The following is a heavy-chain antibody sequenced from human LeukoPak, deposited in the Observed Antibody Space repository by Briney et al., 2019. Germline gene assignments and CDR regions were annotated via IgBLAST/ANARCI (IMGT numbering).Heavy chain of an antibody. J-gene: IGHJ3*02. CDR2: ISSSSSYI. CDR3: ARAMYGSGSYYDAFDI. Sequence: GGSVRLSCAASGFTFSSFGMTWVRQAPGKGLEWVSSISSSSSYIYYADSVKGRFTISRDNAKNSVYLQMNSLRAEDTAVYYCARAMYGSGSYYDAFDIWGQGTMVTVSA. V-gene: IGHV3-21*01. CDR1: GFTFSSFG. D-gene: IGHD3-10*01.